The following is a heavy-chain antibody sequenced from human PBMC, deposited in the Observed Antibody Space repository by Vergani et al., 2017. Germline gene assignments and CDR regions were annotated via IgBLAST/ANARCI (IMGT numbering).Heavy chain of an antibody. CDR3: ARGPLGPIVATMIRFDY. Sequence: QVQLQQWGAGLLKPSETLSLTCAVYGGSFSGYYWSWIRQPPGKGLEWIGEINHSGSTNYNPSLKSRVTISVDTSKNQFSLKLSSVTAADPAVYYCARGPLGPIVATMIRFDYWGQGTLVTVSS. CDR1: GGSFSGYY. V-gene: IGHV4-34*01. D-gene: IGHD5-24*01. CDR2: INHSGST. J-gene: IGHJ4*02.